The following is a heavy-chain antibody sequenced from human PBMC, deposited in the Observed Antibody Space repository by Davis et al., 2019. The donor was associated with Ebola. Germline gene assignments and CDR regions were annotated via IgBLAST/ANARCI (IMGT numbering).Heavy chain of an antibody. CDR2: ISSSSSYI. V-gene: IGHV3-21*01. Sequence: GESLKISCAASGFTFSSYSMHWVRQAPGKGLEWVSSISSSSSYIYYADSVKGRFTISRDNAKNSLYLQMNSLRAEDTAVYYCAREPGGGATLRRWKDAFDIWGQGTMVTVSS. CDR3: AREPGGGATLRRWKDAFDI. D-gene: IGHD1-26*01. CDR1: GFTFSSYS. J-gene: IGHJ3*02.